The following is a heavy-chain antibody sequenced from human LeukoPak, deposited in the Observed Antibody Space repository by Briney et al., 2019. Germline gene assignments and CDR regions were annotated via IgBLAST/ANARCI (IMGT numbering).Heavy chain of an antibody. Sequence: GGSLRLSCAASGLTFSSYGMHWVRQAPGKGLEWVAFIRYDGSNKYYADSVKGRFTISRDNSKNTLYLQMNSLRAEDTAVYYCAKGPYSTSSLHEYYYYYYGMDVWGQGTTVTVSS. D-gene: IGHD6-6*01. V-gene: IGHV3-30*02. CDR1: GLTFSSYG. CDR3: AKGPYSTSSLHEYYYYYYGMDV. CDR2: IRYDGSNK. J-gene: IGHJ6*02.